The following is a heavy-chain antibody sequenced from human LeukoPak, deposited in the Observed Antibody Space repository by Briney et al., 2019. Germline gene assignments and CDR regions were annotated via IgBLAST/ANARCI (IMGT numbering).Heavy chain of an antibody. CDR3: TRGREGNYGLFDS. J-gene: IGHJ4*02. Sequence: PGGSLRLSCAASGFSFNSYWMHWVRQAPGSGLVWVSRISNDGRSTSFADSVKGRFTISRDNAKNTLYPQMNSLSAEDTAVYYCTRGREGNYGLFDSWGQGTLVTVSS. D-gene: IGHD3-10*01. CDR2: ISNDGRST. V-gene: IGHV3-74*01. CDR1: GFSFNSYW.